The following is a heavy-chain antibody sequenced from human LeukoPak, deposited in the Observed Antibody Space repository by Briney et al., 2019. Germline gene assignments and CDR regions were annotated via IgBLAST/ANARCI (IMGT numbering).Heavy chain of an antibody. V-gene: IGHV4-59*01. D-gene: IGHD2-2*02. Sequence: PSETLSLTSTVSGGSISSYYWSWIRQPPGKGLEWIGYIYYSGSTNYNPSLKSRVTISVDTSKNQFSLKLSSVTAADTAVYYCARGVLYCSSTSCYTNYYYGMDVWGQGTTVTVSS. CDR1: GGSISSYY. J-gene: IGHJ6*02. CDR2: IYYSGST. CDR3: ARGVLYCSSTSCYTNYYYGMDV.